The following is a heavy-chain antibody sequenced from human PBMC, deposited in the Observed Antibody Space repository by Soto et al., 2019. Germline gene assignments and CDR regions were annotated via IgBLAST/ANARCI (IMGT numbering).Heavy chain of an antibody. Sequence: PSETLSLTCTVSGGSISSGCYFWSWIRQHPEKGLDGIGCIYDSGTTYYSPSLKSRMTMSIDTSKNQFSLDLRSVTAAATAMYYCAQQIAETGKGRPFDFWGQGTMVTVSS. CDR1: GGSISSGCYF. CDR3: AQQIAETGKGRPFDF. J-gene: IGHJ4*03. CDR2: IYDSGTT. D-gene: IGHD6-13*01. V-gene: IGHV4-31*03.